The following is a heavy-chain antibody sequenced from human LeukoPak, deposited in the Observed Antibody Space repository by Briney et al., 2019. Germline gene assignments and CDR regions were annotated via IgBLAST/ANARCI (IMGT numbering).Heavy chain of an antibody. CDR3: ARVRIGQQLDKYYYYAMDV. D-gene: IGHD6-13*01. J-gene: IGHJ6*02. CDR1: GYTFTDYY. CDR2: INPNSGGT. V-gene: IGHV1-2*02. Sequence: GASVKVSCKASGYTFTDYYMHWVRQAPGQRLEWMGWINPNSGGTNYAQKFQGRVTMTTDTSISTAYMEVSRLRSDDTAVYYCARVRIGQQLDKYYYYAMDVWGQGTTVTVSS.